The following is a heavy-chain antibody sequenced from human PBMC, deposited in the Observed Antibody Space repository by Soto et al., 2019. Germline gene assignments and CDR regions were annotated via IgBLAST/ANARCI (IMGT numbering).Heavy chain of an antibody. D-gene: IGHD6-25*01. J-gene: IGHJ6*02. CDR1: GGSISSYY. CDR3: ARDAAGSDYYYYYGMDV. CDR2: IYTSGST. V-gene: IGHV4-4*07. Sequence: SETLSLTCTVSGGSISSYYWSWIRQPAGKGLEWIGRIYTSGSTNYNPSLKSRVTMSVDTSKNQFSLKLSSVTAADTAVYYCARDAAGSDYYYYYGMDVWGQGTTVTVSS.